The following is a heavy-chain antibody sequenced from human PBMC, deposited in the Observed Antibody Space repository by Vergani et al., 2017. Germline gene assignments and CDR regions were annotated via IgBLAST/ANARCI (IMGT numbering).Heavy chain of an antibody. D-gene: IGHD2-2*01. J-gene: IGHJ3*01. Sequence: HLLKSGGGLIQPGGSLRLSCAASGFTFNSYAMTWVRQAPGKGLEWVSGINNNGGSTYYADSVKGRFTISRDNSKNTLYLQMTDLRAEDTATYYCAKVCGSTSCPYGGGAFDVWGHGTMVTVSS. V-gene: IGHV3-23*01. CDR3: AKVCGSTSCPYGGGAFDV. CDR1: GFTFNSYA. CDR2: INNNGGST.